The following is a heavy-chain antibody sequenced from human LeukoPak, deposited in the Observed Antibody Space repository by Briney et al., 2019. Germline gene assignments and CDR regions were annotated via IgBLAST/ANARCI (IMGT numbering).Heavy chain of an antibody. Sequence: ASVKVSCKASGYTFTGYYMHWVRQAPGQGLEWMGWINPNSVGTNYAQKFQGRVTMTRDTSISTACMELSRLRSDDTAVYYCARPPSRYYYDSSGYYWADYWGQGTLVTVSS. J-gene: IGHJ4*02. CDR2: INPNSVGT. CDR3: ARPPSRYYYDSSGYYWADY. V-gene: IGHV1-2*02. CDR1: GYTFTGYY. D-gene: IGHD3-22*01.